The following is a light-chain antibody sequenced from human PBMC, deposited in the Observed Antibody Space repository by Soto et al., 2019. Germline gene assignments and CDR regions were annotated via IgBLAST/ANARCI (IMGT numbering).Light chain of an antibody. V-gene: IGKV1-5*01. CDR1: QTITTW. J-gene: IGKJ1*01. Sequence: DIQMTQSPSTLSASVGDRVTITCRASQTITTWLAWYQQKPGKAPKLLIYDASSLESGVPVRFSGGGSGTEFTLTISSLQRDDFATYYCQQYYNYWTFGQGTKVDI. CDR2: DAS. CDR3: QQYYNYWT.